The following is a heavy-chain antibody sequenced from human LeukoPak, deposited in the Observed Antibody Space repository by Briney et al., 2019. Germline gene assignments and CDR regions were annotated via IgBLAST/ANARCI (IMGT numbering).Heavy chain of an antibody. V-gene: IGHV3-30-3*01. J-gene: IGHJ4*02. CDR3: ARDANYYDSSGALGD. D-gene: IGHD3-22*01. CDR1: GFTFSSYA. Sequence: GGSLRLSCAASGFTFSSYAMHWVRQAPGKGLEWVAVISYDGSNKYYADSVKGRFTISRDNSENTLYLQMNSLRAEDTAVYYCARDANYYDSSGALGDWGQGTLVTVSS. CDR2: ISYDGSNK.